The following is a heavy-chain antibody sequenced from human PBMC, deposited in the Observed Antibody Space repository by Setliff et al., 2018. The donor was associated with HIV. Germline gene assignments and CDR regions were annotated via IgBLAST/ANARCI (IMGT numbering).Heavy chain of an antibody. Sequence: TSETLSLTCTVSGGSISSGGYYWSWIRQHPGKGLEWIGYIHYSGNTYNNPSLNSRISISVDMPKNKFSLKLSSLTAADTAVYYCAGGGLGVVTSFDSWGPGTLVTVSS. D-gene: IGHD3-3*01. CDR1: GGSISSGGYY. V-gene: IGHV4-31*03. CDR2: IHYSGNT. CDR3: AGGGLGVVTSFDS. J-gene: IGHJ4*02.